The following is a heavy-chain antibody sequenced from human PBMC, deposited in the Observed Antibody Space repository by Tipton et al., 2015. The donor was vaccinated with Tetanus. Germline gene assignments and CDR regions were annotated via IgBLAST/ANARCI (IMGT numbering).Heavy chain of an antibody. CDR2: ISSSGSS. Sequence: LRLSCTVSGASISSGGYFWNWIRHHPGKGLEWLAYISSSGSSNSNYFLKSRITMSRDTSKNQVSLRLNSVTAADTAVYFCARTPDYYYGMDVWGQGTTVTVSS. CDR1: GASISSGGYF. V-gene: IGHV4-61*08. CDR3: ARTPDYYYGMDV. J-gene: IGHJ6*02.